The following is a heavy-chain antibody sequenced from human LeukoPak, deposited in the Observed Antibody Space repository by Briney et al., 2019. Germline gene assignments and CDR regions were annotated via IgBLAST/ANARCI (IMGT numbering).Heavy chain of an antibody. V-gene: IGHV3-11*04. D-gene: IGHD3-9*01. Sequence: GGSLRLSCAASGFTFSDYYMSWIRQAPGKGLEWVSYISSSGSTIYYADSVKGRSTISRDNAKNSLYLQMNSLRAEDTAVYYCARFFMLRYFDWLPYFDYWGQGTLVTVSS. CDR3: ARFFMLRYFDWLPYFDY. J-gene: IGHJ4*02. CDR1: GFTFSDYY. CDR2: ISSSGSTI.